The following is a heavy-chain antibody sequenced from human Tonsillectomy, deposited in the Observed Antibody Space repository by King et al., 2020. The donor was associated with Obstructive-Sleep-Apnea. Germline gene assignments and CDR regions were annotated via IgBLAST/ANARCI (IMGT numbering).Heavy chain of an antibody. CDR1: GYTFTSYG. CDR3: ARDYDFSVDF. Sequence: QLVQSGLEVKKPGASVTVSCKASGYTFTSYGISWVRQAPGQGMDWVGWINVRDGHINYGTGFRGRVTLTTDTYTSTAYMELGTLTSDDTAVYYCARDYDFSVDFWGQGTLVIVSS. CDR2: INVRDGHI. D-gene: IGHD3/OR15-3a*01. V-gene: IGHV1-18*04. J-gene: IGHJ4*02.